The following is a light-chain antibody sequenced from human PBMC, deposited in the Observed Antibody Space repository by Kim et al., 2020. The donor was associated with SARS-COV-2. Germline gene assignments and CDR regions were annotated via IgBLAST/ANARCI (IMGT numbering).Light chain of an antibody. CDR1: QSVSRS. V-gene: IGKV3-11*01. CDR2: DAS. CDR3: QQRSNWPLT. J-gene: IGKJ4*01. Sequence: LSPGETSARSGRARQSVSRSFAWYQQKPGQAPRLLIYDASKRATGIPARFSGSGSGTDFTLTISSLEPEDVAVYYCQQRSNWPLTFGGGTKVDIK.